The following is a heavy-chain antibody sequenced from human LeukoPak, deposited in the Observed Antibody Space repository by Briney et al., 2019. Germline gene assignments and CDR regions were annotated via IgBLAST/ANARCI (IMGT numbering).Heavy chain of an antibody. CDR3: ARDDNYGIFVNVDY. J-gene: IGHJ4*02. D-gene: IGHD4-11*01. Sequence: ASVRVSCKASGYTFTSYGISWVRQAPGQGLEWMGWISAYNGNTNYAQKLQGRVTMTTDTSTSTAYMELSSLRSDDTAMYYCARDDNYGIFVNVDYWGQGTLVTVSS. CDR2: ISAYNGNT. CDR1: GYTFTSYG. V-gene: IGHV1-18*01.